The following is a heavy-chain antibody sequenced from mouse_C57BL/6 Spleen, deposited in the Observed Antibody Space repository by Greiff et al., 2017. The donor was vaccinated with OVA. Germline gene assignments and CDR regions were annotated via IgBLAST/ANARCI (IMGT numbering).Heavy chain of an antibody. Sequence: QVQLQQPGAELVMPGASVKLSCKASGYTFTSYWMHWVKQRPGQGLEWIGEIDPSDSYTNYNQKFKGKSTLTVDNSSSTAYMQLSSLTSEDSAVYYCARYYYGSSFYAMDYWGQGTSVTVSS. V-gene: IGHV1-69*01. J-gene: IGHJ4*01. CDR1: GYTFTSYW. CDR2: IDPSDSYT. CDR3: ARYYYGSSFYAMDY. D-gene: IGHD1-1*01.